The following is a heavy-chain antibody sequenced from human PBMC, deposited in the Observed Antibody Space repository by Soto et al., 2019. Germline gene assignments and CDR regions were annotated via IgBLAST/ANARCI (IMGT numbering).Heavy chain of an antibody. Sequence: VKVSCKASGGTFSSYAISWVRQAPGQGLEWMGGIIPIFGTANYAQKFQGRVTITADESTSTAYMELSSLRSEDTAVYYCARGSRERCYYDSSGLPVDAFDIWGQGTMVTVSS. CDR3: ARGSRERCYYDSSGLPVDAFDI. CDR2: IIPIFGTA. D-gene: IGHD3-22*01. CDR1: GGTFSSYA. V-gene: IGHV1-69*13. J-gene: IGHJ3*02.